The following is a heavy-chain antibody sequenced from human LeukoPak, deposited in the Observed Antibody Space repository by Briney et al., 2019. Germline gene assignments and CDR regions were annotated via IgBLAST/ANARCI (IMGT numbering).Heavy chain of an antibody. CDR3: ARALSSGSYGWFDP. V-gene: IGHV3-33*01. Sequence: GRPLRLSCAASGFTFSSYVMQWVRQAPGKGLQGVAVIWYDGSNKYYADAVKGRFTISSDNSKNTLYLQMHSLRAEDTAVYYCARALSSGSYGWFDPWGQGTLVTVSS. CDR1: GFTFSSYV. CDR2: IWYDGSNK. J-gene: IGHJ5*02. D-gene: IGHD1-26*01.